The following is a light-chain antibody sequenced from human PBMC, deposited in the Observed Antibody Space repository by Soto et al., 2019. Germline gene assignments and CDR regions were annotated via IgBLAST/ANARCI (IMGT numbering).Light chain of an antibody. V-gene: IGKV1-5*03. CDR1: QTISSW. CDR3: QHYNSYSEA. CDR2: KAS. J-gene: IGKJ1*01. Sequence: IQMTQSPSTLSVSLGDIVTITCRASQTISSWLAWYQQKPGKAPKLLIYKASTLKSGVPSRFSGSGSGTEFTLTISSLQPDDLATYYCQHYNSYSEAFGQGTKVDIK.